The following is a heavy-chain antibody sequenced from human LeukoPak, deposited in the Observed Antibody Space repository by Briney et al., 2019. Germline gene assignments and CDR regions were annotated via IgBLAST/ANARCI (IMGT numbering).Heavy chain of an antibody. V-gene: IGHV3-30-3*01. J-gene: IGHJ4*02. CDR3: ARDSRRGYSYGQIDY. CDR1: GFTFSSYA. Sequence: QPGRSLRLSCAASGFTFSSYAMHRVRQASGKGLEWVAVISYDGSNKYYADSVKGRFTISRDNSKNTLYLQMNSLRAEDTAVYYCARDSRRGYSYGQIDYWGQGTLVTVSS. D-gene: IGHD5-18*01. CDR2: ISYDGSNK.